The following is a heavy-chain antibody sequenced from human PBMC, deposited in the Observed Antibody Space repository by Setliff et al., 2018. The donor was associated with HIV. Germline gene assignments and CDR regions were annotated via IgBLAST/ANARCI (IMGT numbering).Heavy chain of an antibody. Sequence: PGESLTISCKGSGYSFSNYWIGWVRQMPGKGLEWMGIIYPGDSDARYSPSFQGQVTISVDKSISTAYLQWGSLKASDTAMYYCARQDIPTGYYLFDYWGQGTQVTVSS. CDR3: ARQDIPTGYYLFDY. CDR1: GYSFSNYW. J-gene: IGHJ4*02. V-gene: IGHV5-51*01. D-gene: IGHD3-9*01. CDR2: IYPGDSDA.